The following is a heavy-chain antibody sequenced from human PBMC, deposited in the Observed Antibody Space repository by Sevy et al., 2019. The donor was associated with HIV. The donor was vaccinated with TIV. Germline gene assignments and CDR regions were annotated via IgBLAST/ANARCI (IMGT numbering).Heavy chain of an antibody. J-gene: IGHJ4*02. CDR1: GDNVASNSAA. D-gene: IGHD4-17*01. CDR3: ARGGYGDYSSYFDF. V-gene: IGHV6-1*01. CDR2: TYYSSKWYN. Sequence: QSQNLSLTCAISGDNVASNSAAWNWIRQSPSRGLEWLGRTYYSSKWYNDYAVSVKSRITINPDTSKNQFSLQMNSVTPEDTAVYFCARGGYGDYSSYFDFWGQGTLVTVSS.